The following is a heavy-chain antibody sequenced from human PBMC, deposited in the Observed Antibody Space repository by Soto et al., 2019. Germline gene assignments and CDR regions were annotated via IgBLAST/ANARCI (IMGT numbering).Heavy chain of an antibody. D-gene: IGHD3-3*01. CDR1: GFTFSSYA. J-gene: IGHJ4*02. Sequence: GGSLRLSCAASGAASGFTFSSYAMTWVRQAPGKGLEWVSGISGSGHTTYYADSVKGRFTISRDNSKNTLYLQVNSLRAEDTAIYYCAKVYYDFWSGYSYHFDYWGQGTLVTSPQ. CDR3: AKVYYDFWSGYSYHFDY. V-gene: IGHV3-23*01. CDR2: ISGSGHTT.